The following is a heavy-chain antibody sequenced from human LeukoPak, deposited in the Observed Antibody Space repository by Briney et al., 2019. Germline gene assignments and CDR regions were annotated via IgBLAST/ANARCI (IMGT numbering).Heavy chain of an antibody. CDR2: ISYDGSNK. CDR3: ARIRNPTIFGDHWFDP. D-gene: IGHD3-3*01. CDR1: GFTFSSYA. Sequence: GRSLRLSCAASGFTFSSYAMHWVRQAPGKGLEWVAVISYDGSNKYYADSVKGRFTISRDNSKNTLYLQMNSLRAEDTAVYYCARIRNPTIFGDHWFDPWGQGTLVTVSS. V-gene: IGHV3-30-3*01. J-gene: IGHJ5*02.